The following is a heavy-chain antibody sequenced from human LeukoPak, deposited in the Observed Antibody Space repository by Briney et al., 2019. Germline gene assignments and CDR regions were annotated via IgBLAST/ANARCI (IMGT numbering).Heavy chain of an antibody. CDR1: GYTFSSYD. CDR2: IIPIFGTA. V-gene: IGHV1-69*13. CDR3: ELRGWAFDY. J-gene: IGHJ4*02. D-gene: IGHD4-17*01. Sequence: SVKVSCKASGYTFSSYDINWVRQATGQGLEWMGGIIPIFGTANYAQKFQGRVTITADESTSTAYMELSSLRSEDTAVYYCELRGWAFDYWGQGTLVTVSS.